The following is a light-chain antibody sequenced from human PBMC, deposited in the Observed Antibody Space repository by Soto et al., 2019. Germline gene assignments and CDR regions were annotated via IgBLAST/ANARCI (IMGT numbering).Light chain of an antibody. CDR3: QQYTNWPPMYS. CDR1: HSVSTN. CDR2: GAS. Sequence: EIVMTQSPATLSVSPGERATLSCRASHSVSTNLAWYQQKPGQAPRLLIYGASTRATGIPARFSGSGSGTEFTLTISSLQSEDFAVYYCQQYTNWPPMYSFGQGTKLEIK. J-gene: IGKJ2*03. V-gene: IGKV3-15*01.